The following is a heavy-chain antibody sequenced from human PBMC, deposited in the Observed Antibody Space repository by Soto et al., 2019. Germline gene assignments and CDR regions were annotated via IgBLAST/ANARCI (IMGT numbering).Heavy chain of an antibody. D-gene: IGHD2-2*01. Sequence: GGSLRLSCAASGFTFSSHSMNWVRQAPGKGLEWVSYISSSSGNIYYADSVKGRFTISRDNAKNSPHLQMNSLRDEDTAVYYCAGGHVGIVVVPAAIPFDYWGQGTLVTVSS. J-gene: IGHJ4*02. CDR3: AGGHVGIVVVPAAIPFDY. CDR2: ISSSSGNI. CDR1: GFTFSSHS. V-gene: IGHV3-48*02.